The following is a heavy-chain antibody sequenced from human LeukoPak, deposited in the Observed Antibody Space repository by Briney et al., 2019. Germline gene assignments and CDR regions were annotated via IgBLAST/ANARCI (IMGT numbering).Heavy chain of an antibody. CDR2: IFYSGST. Sequence: PSETLSLTCTVSGGSISSYYWSWIRQPPGKGLEWIGYIFYSGSTNYNPSLRSRVTISLDTSKNQFSLKLSSVTAADTAVYYCARFTMFRGVIYGTDWHSDLWGRGTLVTVSS. D-gene: IGHD3-10*01. CDR1: GGSISSYY. J-gene: IGHJ2*01. V-gene: IGHV4-59*12. CDR3: ARFTMFRGVIYGTDWHSDL.